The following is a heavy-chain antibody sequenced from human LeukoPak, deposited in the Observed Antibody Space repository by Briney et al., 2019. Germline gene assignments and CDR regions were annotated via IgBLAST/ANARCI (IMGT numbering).Heavy chain of an antibody. CDR2: IYTSGST. V-gene: IGHV4-4*07. Sequence: SETLSLTCTVSGGSISSYYWSWIRQPAGKGLEWIGRIYTSGSTNYNPSLKSRVTMSVDTSKNQFSLKLSSVTAADTAMYYCARDPGWDRTYYFDYWGQGTLVTVSS. D-gene: IGHD1-26*01. CDR1: GGSISSYY. J-gene: IGHJ4*02. CDR3: ARDPGWDRTYYFDY.